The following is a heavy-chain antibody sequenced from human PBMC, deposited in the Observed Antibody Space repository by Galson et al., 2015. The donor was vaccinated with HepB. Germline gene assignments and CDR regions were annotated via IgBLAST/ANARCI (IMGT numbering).Heavy chain of an antibody. Sequence: SVKVSCKVSGYTLTELSMHWVRQAPGKGLEWMGGFDPEDGETIYAQKFQGRVTMTEDTSTDTAYMELSGLRSEDTAVYYCATDLRKWEHNPHEAFDIWGQGTMVTVSS. CDR3: ATDLRKWEHNPHEAFDI. CDR1: GYTLTELS. D-gene: IGHD1-26*01. J-gene: IGHJ3*02. CDR2: FDPEDGET. V-gene: IGHV1-24*01.